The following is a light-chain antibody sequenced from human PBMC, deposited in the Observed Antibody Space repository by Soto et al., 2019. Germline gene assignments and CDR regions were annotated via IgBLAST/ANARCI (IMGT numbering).Light chain of an antibody. CDR3: SSYAGSNNLV. CDR2: EVT. J-gene: IGLJ2*01. V-gene: IGLV2-8*01. Sequence: QSALTQPPSASGSPGQSVTISCTGTSSDVGGYHSVSWYQQHPGKAPKLMIHEVTKRPSGVPDRFSGSNSGNTASLTVSGLQGEDEADYYCSSYAGSNNLVFGGGTKLTVL. CDR1: SSDVGGYHS.